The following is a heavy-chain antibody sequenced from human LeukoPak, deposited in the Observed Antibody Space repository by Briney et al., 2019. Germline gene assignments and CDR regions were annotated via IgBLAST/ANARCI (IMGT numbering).Heavy chain of an antibody. J-gene: IGHJ4*02. CDR3: ARGGIAVAGLDY. V-gene: IGHV3-21*01. Sequence: GGSLRLSRAASGFTFSSYSMNWVRQAPGKGLEWVSSISSSSSYIYYADSVKGRFTISRDNAKNSLYLQMNSLRAEDTAVYYCARGGIAVAGLDYWGQGTLVTVSS. CDR2: ISSSSSYI. CDR1: GFTFSSYS. D-gene: IGHD6-19*01.